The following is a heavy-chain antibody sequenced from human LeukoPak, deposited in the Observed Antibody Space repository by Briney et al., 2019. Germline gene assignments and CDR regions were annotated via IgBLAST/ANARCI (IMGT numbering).Heavy chain of an antibody. D-gene: IGHD4-23*01. J-gene: IGHJ3*02. V-gene: IGHV4-59*01. CDR2: IFYTGST. Sequence: PSETPSLTCAVSAASISSYYWSWIRQPPGKGLEWSGYIFYTGSTNYNPSLKSRVTISVLTSKKRFSLKLSSVTAADTAVYYCATLTGGDDAFDIWGQGTMVTVSS. CDR3: ATLTGGDDAFDI. CDR1: AASISSYY.